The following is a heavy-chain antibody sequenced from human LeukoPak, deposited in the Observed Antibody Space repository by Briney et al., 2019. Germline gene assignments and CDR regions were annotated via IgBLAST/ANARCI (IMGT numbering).Heavy chain of an antibody. CDR1: GFTFSNYA. CDR3: VKASSGSYWGGYFDY. D-gene: IGHD1-26*01. J-gene: IGHJ4*02. V-gene: IGHV3-30*18. Sequence: GGSLRLSCVPSGFTFSNYAMHWVRQAPGKGLEWVAVISYDGVNEYYADSLKGRFTISRDSSGNTLYLQMNSLRIDDTAVYYCVKASSGSYWGGYFDYWGQGALVTVSS. CDR2: ISYDGVNE.